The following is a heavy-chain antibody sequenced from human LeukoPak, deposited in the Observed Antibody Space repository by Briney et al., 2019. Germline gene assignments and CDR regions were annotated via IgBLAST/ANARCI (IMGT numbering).Heavy chain of an antibody. V-gene: IGHV4-39*07. CDR3: ARGATMRGFHH. Sequence: SETLSLTCSVSGDSISSSTYYWGWIRQPPGKGLEWIGSIYYSGSTYYNPSLKSRVTISIDTSKNQFSLKLTSVTAADTAFYYCARGATMRGFHHWGQGTLVTVSS. D-gene: IGHD5-12*01. CDR1: GDSISSSTYY. CDR2: IYYSGST. J-gene: IGHJ1*01.